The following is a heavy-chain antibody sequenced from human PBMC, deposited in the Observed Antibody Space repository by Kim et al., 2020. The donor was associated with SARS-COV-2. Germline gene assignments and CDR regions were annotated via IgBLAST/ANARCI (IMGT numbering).Heavy chain of an antibody. CDR1: GFTFSSYG. D-gene: IGHD5-12*01. Sequence: GGSLRLSCAASGFTFSSYGMHWVRQAPGKGLEWVAVIWYDGSNKYYADSVKGRFTISRDNSKNTLYLQMNSLRAEDTAVYYCARDPDTGPQVDNYCGQGTLVTVSS. CDR3: ARDPDTGPQVDNY. J-gene: IGHJ4*02. CDR2: IWYDGSNK. V-gene: IGHV3-33*01.